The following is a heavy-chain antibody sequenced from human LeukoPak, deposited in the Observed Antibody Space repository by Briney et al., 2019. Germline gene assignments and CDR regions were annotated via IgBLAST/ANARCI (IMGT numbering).Heavy chain of an antibody. CDR1: GYSFSDYY. Sequence: ASVKVSCKASGYSFSDYYMHWVRQAPGQGLEWMGWINPNTGGTNYAQKFQGRVTMTRDTSISAAYMELSRLISDDTAVYYCESRGGSGTYDFDYWGQGTLVTVSS. CDR3: ESRGGSGTYDFDY. V-gene: IGHV1-2*02. D-gene: IGHD3-10*01. J-gene: IGHJ4*02. CDR2: INPNTGGT.